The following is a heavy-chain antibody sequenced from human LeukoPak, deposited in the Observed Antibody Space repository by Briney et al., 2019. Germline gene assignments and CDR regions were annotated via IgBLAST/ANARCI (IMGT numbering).Heavy chain of an antibody. CDR2: ISAYNGNT. V-gene: IGHV1-18*01. CDR1: GYTFTSYG. J-gene: IGHJ6*02. D-gene: IGHD3-22*01. CDR3: ATDYYDSSGYFGYYYGMDV. Sequence: SVKVSCKASGYTFTSYGISWVRQAPGQGLEWMGWISAYNGNTNYAQKLQGRVTMTTDTSTSTAYMELRSLRSDDTAVYYCATDYYDSSGYFGYYYGMDVWGQGTTVTVSS.